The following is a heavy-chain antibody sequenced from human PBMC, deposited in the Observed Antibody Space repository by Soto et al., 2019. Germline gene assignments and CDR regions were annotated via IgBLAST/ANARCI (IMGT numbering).Heavy chain of an antibody. Sequence: GGSLRLSCAASGFTFDDYTMHWVRQPPGKGLEWVSFISWNGGSTDYADSVKGRFTFSRDNSKNSLFLQMSSLETEDTALYYWAKEKRETYSFDYWGQGTLVTVSS. CDR1: GFTFDDYT. V-gene: IGHV3-43*01. CDR2: ISWNGGST. J-gene: IGHJ4*02. CDR3: AKEKRETYSFDY. D-gene: IGHD2-15*01.